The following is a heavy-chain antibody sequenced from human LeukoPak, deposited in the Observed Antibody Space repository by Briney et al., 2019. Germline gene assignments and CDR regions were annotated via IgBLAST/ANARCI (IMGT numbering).Heavy chain of an antibody. CDR2: ISANSGVT. V-gene: IGHV1-18*01. J-gene: IGHJ4*02. D-gene: IGHD4-17*01. CDR3: ARAPSYGDYGGDH. Sequence: ASVKVSCKASGYTFTSYGISWVRQAPGQGLEWMGWISANSGVTNYAQKLQGRATMTTDTSTNTAYMELGSLRSDDTAVYYCARAPSYGDYGGDHWGQGTLLTVSS. CDR1: GYTFTSYG.